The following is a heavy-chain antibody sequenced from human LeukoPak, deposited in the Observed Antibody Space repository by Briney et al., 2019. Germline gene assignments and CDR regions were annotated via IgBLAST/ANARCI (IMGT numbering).Heavy chain of an antibody. D-gene: IGHD5-24*01. CDR2: INQNEVVK. V-gene: IGHV3-7*01. Sequence: GGSLRLSCVASGFMFGDYWMRWVRQAPGKGLEWVASINQNEVVKYYVDSVKGRFTISRDNSKNTLYLQMNSLRAEDTAVYYCAREDRDTFDYWGQGTLVTVSS. J-gene: IGHJ4*02. CDR3: AREDRDTFDY. CDR1: GFMFGDYW.